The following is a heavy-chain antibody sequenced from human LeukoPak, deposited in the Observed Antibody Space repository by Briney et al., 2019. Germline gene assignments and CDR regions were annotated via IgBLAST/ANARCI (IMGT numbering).Heavy chain of an antibody. CDR2: INSDGSST. CDR1: GFTFSSYW. J-gene: IGHJ4*02. CDR3: SRARGGDSLFDY. V-gene: IGHV3-74*01. D-gene: IGHD2-21*02. Sequence: GGSLRLSCAASGFTFSSYWMHWVRQAPGKGLVWVSRINSDGSSTSYADSVKGRLTISRDNAKNTLYLQMNSLRAEDTAVYYCSRARGGDSLFDYWGQGTLVTVSS.